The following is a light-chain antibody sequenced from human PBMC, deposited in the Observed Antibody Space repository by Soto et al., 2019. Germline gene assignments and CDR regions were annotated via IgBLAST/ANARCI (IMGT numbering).Light chain of an antibody. Sequence: DIQMTQSPSSLSASVGDRVTITCRASQSISSYLNWYPQKPGKAPKLLIYAASSLQSRVPSRFSGSGSGTDFTLTIISLQPEDFATYYCQQSYSTPLTFGGGTKGEIK. CDR1: QSISSY. CDR3: QQSYSTPLT. J-gene: IGKJ4*01. CDR2: AAS. V-gene: IGKV1-39*01.